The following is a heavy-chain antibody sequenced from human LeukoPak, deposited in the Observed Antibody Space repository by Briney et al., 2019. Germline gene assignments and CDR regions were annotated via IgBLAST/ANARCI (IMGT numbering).Heavy chain of an antibody. D-gene: IGHD4-23*01. V-gene: IGHV1-2*02. CDR1: GYTFTGYY. J-gene: IGHJ4*02. Sequence: ASVKVSCKASGYTFTGYYMHWVRQAPGQGLKWMGGINPNSGGTNYAQKFQGRVTMTRDTSISTAYMELSRLRSDDTAVYYCARVWYGGNSGSPFGYWGQGTLVTVSS. CDR2: INPNSGGT. CDR3: ARVWYGGNSGSPFGY.